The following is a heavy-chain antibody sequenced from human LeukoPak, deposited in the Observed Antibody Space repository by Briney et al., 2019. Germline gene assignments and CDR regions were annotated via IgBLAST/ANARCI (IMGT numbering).Heavy chain of an antibody. J-gene: IGHJ6*02. CDR3: SRDLYCTNGVCYDYYGMDV. D-gene: IGHD2-8*01. Sequence: GASVKVSCKASGYTFTGYYMHWVRQAPGQGLEWMVWINPNSGATNYAHQFQGRFTMTRDTSISTAYMELSRLIADDTAVYYCSRDLYCTNGVCYDYYGMDVWGQVTTVTVSS. CDR2: INPNSGAT. V-gene: IGHV1-2*02. CDR1: GYTFTGYY.